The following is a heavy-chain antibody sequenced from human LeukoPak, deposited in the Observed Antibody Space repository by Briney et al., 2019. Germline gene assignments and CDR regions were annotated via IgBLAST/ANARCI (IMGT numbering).Heavy chain of an antibody. Sequence: SVKVSCKASGYTFTSYGISWVRQAPGQGLEWMGGIIPIFGTAHYAQKFQGRVTIIADESTSTAYMELSSLRSEDTAVYYCARPPISEYSSGWSDNYFDYWGQGTLVTVSS. D-gene: IGHD6-19*01. CDR1: GYTFTSYG. J-gene: IGHJ4*02. CDR2: IIPIFGTA. V-gene: IGHV1-69*13. CDR3: ARPPISEYSSGWSDNYFDY.